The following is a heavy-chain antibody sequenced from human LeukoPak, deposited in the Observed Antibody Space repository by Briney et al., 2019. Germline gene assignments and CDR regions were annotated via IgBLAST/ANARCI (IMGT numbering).Heavy chain of an antibody. CDR1: GFTFGSYS. CDR2: ISSSSSYI. J-gene: IGHJ4*02. CDR3: ARDRGTAFDY. V-gene: IGHV3-21*01. D-gene: IGHD3-10*01. Sequence: PGGSLRLSCAASGFTFGSYSMNWVRQAPGKGLEWVSSISSSSSYIYYADSVKGRFTISRDNAKNSLYLQMNSLRAEDTAVYYCARDRGTAFDYWGQGTLVTVSS.